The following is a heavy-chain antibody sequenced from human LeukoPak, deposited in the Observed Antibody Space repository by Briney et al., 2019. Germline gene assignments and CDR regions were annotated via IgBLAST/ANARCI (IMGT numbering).Heavy chain of an antibody. J-gene: IGHJ4*02. D-gene: IGHD1-26*01. CDR2: IKQDGSEK. CDR3: ASWGEGALDN. V-gene: IGHV3-7*01. Sequence: GGSLRLSCAASGFTFSSYWMSWVRQAPGKGLEWVANIKQDGSEKYYVDSAKGRFTISRDNAKKSLYLQMNSLRVEDTGVYYCASWGEGALDNWGQGTLVTVSS. CDR1: GFTFSSYW.